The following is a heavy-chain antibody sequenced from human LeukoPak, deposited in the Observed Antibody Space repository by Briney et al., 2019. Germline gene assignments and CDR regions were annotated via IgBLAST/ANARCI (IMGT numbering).Heavy chain of an antibody. CDR2: ISYSGST. Sequence: PSGTLSLTCTVSGGSISSSYWSWIRQPPGKGLEWIGYISYSGSTNCNPSLKSRVTISVDTSKNQFSLKLSSVTAADTAVYYCARQSQHSGYQAPDSWGQGTLVTVSS. D-gene: IGHD5-12*01. CDR1: GGSISSSY. CDR3: ARQSQHSGYQAPDS. V-gene: IGHV4-59*08. J-gene: IGHJ4*02.